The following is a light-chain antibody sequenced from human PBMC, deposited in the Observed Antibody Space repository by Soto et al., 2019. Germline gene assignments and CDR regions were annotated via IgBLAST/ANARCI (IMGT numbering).Light chain of an antibody. Sequence: EAVLTQSPGTLCLAPGERGTLSFIASQSVYSNLAWYQQKPGQAPRFLIYGASTRATGIPDRFSGSGSGTDFTLTISRLEPEDFAVYYCRQYGRSLGSAFGGGTKVDI. CDR2: GAS. V-gene: IGKV3-20*01. J-gene: IGKJ4*01. CDR1: QSVYSN. CDR3: RQYGRSLGSA.